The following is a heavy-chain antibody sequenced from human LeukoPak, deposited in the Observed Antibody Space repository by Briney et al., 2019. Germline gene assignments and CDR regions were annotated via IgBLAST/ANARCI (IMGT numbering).Heavy chain of an antibody. Sequence: SVKVSCKASGGTFSSYAISWVRQAPGQGLEWMGRIIPILGIANYAQKFQGRVTITADKSTSTAYMELSSLRSEDTAVYYCAGHYYDILTGYYPRTPFDPWGQGTLVTVSS. CDR2: IIPILGIA. J-gene: IGHJ5*02. CDR3: AGHYYDILTGYYPRTPFDP. D-gene: IGHD3-9*01. V-gene: IGHV1-69*04. CDR1: GGTFSSYA.